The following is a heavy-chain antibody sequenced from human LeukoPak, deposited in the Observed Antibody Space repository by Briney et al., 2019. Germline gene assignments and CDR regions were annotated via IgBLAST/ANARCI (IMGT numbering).Heavy chain of an antibody. D-gene: IGHD2-15*01. Sequence: GGSLRLSCAASGFTFSSYWMHWVRQAPGKGLVWVSGINSDGSSTSYADSVKGRFTISRDNAKNTLYLQMNSLRAEDTAVYYCAKVVVVAATRHFDYWGQGTLVTVSS. V-gene: IGHV3-74*01. CDR1: GFTFSSYW. CDR2: INSDGSST. J-gene: IGHJ4*02. CDR3: AKVVVVAATRHFDY.